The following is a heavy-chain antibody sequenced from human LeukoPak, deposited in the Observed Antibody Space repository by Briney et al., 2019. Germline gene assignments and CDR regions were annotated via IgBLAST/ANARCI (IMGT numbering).Heavy chain of an antibody. Sequence: GGSLRLSCEASGFAFSFFAISWFRQPPGKGLEWVSTINANSGTRSYAASVRGRFTISRDNSKNTVYLQLNSLRAEDTAVYYCAKPISGGLAVTADWFDPWGQGTLVVVSS. J-gene: IGHJ5*01. CDR2: INANSGTR. D-gene: IGHD6-19*01. V-gene: IGHV3-23*01. CDR3: AKPISGGLAVTADWFDP. CDR1: GFAFSFFA.